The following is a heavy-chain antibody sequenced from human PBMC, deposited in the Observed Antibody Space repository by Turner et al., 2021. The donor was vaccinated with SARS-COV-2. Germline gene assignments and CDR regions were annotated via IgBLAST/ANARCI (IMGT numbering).Heavy chain of an antibody. CDR3: ARHAYGSGSYYPDDY. D-gene: IGHD3-10*01. Sequence: QLQLQESGPGLAKPSETQSLTCTVPAGSISSSGYYRGWVRQPPGKGLEWIGSSYYNGSTYYNPSLKSRSTISIDTSKNQFSLKLSSVTAADTAVYYCARHAYGSGSYYPDDYWGQGTLVTVSS. V-gene: IGHV4-39*01. CDR2: SYYNGST. J-gene: IGHJ4*02. CDR1: AGSISSSGYY.